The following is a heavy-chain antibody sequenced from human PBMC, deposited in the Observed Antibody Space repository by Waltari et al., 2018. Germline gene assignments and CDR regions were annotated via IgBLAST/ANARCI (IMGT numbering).Heavy chain of an antibody. CDR3: ARLYSSAWHGD. CDR2: ISSSAGYL. CDR1: ALTFRSYS. V-gene: IGHV3-21*01. Sequence: EVQLLESGGGLVKPGGSLRLSCAASALTFRSYSMNWVRQPPGVGLEWVSSISSSAGYLYYADSVKGRFTISRDNAKNSLYLQMNSLRAEDTAIYYCARLYSSAWHGDWGQGTLVTVSS. J-gene: IGHJ4*02. D-gene: IGHD6-19*01.